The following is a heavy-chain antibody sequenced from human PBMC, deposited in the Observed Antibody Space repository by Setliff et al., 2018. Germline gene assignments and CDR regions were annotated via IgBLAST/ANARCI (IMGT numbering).Heavy chain of an antibody. CDR2: ISYDGSNK. CDR3: AKEAANYYYYMDV. CDR1: GFTFSSYA. J-gene: IGHJ6*03. V-gene: IGHV3-30*04. Sequence: SGGSLRLSCAASGFTFSSYAMHWVRQAPGKGLEWVAVISYDGSNKYYADSVKGRFTISRDNSKNTLYLQMNSLRAEDTAVYYCAKEAANYYYYMDVWGKGTTVTVSS. D-gene: IGHD2-15*01.